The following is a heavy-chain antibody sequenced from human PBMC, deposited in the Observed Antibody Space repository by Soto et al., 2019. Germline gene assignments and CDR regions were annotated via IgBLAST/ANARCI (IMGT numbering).Heavy chain of an antibody. CDR3: ACPYWRFGGLPIPYGMDV. D-gene: IGHD3-10*01. CDR1: GGSFSGYY. J-gene: IGHJ6*02. Sequence: QVQLQQWGAGLLKPSETLSLTCAVYGGSFSGYYWSWIRQPPGKGLEWIGEINHSGSTNYNPSLKSRVTISVDTSKNQFSLKLSSVTAADTAVYYCACPYWRFGGLPIPYGMDVWGQGTTVTVSS. V-gene: IGHV4-34*01. CDR2: INHSGST.